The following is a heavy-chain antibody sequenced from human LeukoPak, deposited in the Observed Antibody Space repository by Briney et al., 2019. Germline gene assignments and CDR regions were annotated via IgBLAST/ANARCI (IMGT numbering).Heavy chain of an antibody. V-gene: IGHV3-7*01. D-gene: IGHD5-12*01. Sequence: GGSLRLSCVASGFNFGNYWMSWVRQAPGKGLEFVGNIEDDGSEQNYVDSVKGRFTISRDNVKNSLYLQMNSLRVEDTAVYYCARDIIRGQSDFDYWGQGILVTLSS. CDR3: ARDIIRGQSDFDY. CDR1: GFNFGNYW. CDR2: IEDDGSEQ. J-gene: IGHJ4*02.